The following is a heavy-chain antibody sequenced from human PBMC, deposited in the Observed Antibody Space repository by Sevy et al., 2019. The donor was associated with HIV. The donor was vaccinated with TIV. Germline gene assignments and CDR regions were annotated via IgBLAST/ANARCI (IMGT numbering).Heavy chain of an antibody. J-gene: IGHJ4*02. CDR3: AREPSGGGIIGTTAGYFDY. CDR1: GGTLNNYA. Sequence: ASVKVSCKASGGTLNNYAISWVRQAPGQGLEWMGGIIPILGIPNYAQKFQGRVTITADKSTSTAYMEPSSLRSEDTAVYYCAREPSGGGIIGTTAGYFDYWGQGTLVTVSS. D-gene: IGHD1-7*01. CDR2: IIPILGIP. V-gene: IGHV1-69*10.